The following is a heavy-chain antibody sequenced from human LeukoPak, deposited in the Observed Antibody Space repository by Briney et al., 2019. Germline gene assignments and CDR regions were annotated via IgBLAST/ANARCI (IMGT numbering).Heavy chain of an antibody. V-gene: IGHV4-59*01. CDR3: ARVPYTASDY. CDR1: GGYISSYY. J-gene: IGHJ4*02. D-gene: IGHD5-18*01. CDR2: IYYSGVT. Sequence: SETLSLTCTVSGGYISSYYWSWILRPPEKGLEWIGYIYYSGVTNYNPSLKSRVTISVDTSKNQFTLKLSSVTAADTAVYYCARVPYTASDYWGQGTLVTVSS.